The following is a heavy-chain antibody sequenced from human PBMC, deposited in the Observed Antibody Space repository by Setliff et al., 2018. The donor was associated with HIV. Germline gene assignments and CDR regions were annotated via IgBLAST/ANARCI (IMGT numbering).Heavy chain of an antibody. J-gene: IGHJ3*02. V-gene: IGHV5-51*01. CDR1: GYSFTNYW. Sequence: GESLKISCKGFGYSFTNYWIGWVRQMPGKGLGCMGIIYPGDSDTRYSPSFEGQVTISADKSTSTAYLQWSSLKASDTAMYYCARRVDGAFDIWGQGTMVTVSS. D-gene: IGHD2-15*01. CDR3: ARRVDGAFDI. CDR2: IYPGDSDT.